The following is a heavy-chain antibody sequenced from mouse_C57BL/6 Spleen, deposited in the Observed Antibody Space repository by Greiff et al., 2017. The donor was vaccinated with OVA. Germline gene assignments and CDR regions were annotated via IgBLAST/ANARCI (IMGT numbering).Heavy chain of an antibody. D-gene: IGHD2-4*01. CDR2: INPNNGGT. CDR3: ARGRYDYDDVGYWYFDV. Sequence: EVQLQQSGPELVKPGASVKISCKASGYTFTDYYMNWVKQSHGKSLEWIGDINPNNGGTSYNQKFKGKATLTVDKSSSTAYMELRSLTSEDSAVYYCARGRYDYDDVGYWYFDVWGTGTTVTVSS. CDR1: GYTFTDYY. V-gene: IGHV1-26*01. J-gene: IGHJ1*03.